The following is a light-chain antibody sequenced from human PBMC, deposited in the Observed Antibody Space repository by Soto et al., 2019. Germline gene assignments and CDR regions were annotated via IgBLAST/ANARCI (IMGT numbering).Light chain of an antibody. J-gene: IGKJ5*01. Sequence: EIVLTQSPGTLSLSPGERATLSCRTSQSVSSSSLAWYQQKPGQAPRLLIYGASSRATGIPDRFSGSGSGTDFTLTISRLEPEDFAVYYCLQYCSSPITFGQGTRLEIK. CDR1: QSVSSSS. CDR3: LQYCSSPIT. CDR2: GAS. V-gene: IGKV3-20*01.